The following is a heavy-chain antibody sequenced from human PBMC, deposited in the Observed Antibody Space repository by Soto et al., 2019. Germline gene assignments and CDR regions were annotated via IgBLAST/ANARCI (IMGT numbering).Heavy chain of an antibody. D-gene: IGHD6-19*01. J-gene: IGHJ4*02. CDR2: INHSGST. CDR3: ARGSGGTGWYGNEEECYFFDD. CDR1: GASFSGYY. V-gene: IGHV4-34*01. Sequence: SEPPCLTYAVYGASFSGYYCSWIRQPPGKGLDWIGEINHSGSTNYNPSLKSRVTISVDTSKNQFSLKLSSVTAADTAVYYCARGSGGTGWYGNEEECYFFDDWGQGTLVTVSS.